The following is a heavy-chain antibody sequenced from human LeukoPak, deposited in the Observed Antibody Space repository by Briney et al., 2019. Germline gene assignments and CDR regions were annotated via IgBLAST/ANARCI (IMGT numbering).Heavy chain of an antibody. CDR3: ARHAHSYGLDY. Sequence: ASVKVSCKASGYTFFSYYMHWVRQAPGEGLEWMGRIHPSGGSTTYAQKFQDRVTMTRDMSTSTVYMELNSLRSEDTAVYYCARHAHSYGLDYWGQGTLVTVSS. D-gene: IGHD5-18*01. J-gene: IGHJ4*02. CDR1: GYTFFSYY. CDR2: IHPSGGST. V-gene: IGHV1-46*01.